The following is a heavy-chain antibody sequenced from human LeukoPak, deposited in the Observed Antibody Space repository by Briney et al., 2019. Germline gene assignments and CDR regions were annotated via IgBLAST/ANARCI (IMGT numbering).Heavy chain of an antibody. Sequence: SQTLSLTCTVSGGSISSGGYYWSWIRQHPGKGLEWIGYIYYSGSTYYNPSLKSRVTISVDTSKNQFSLKLSSVTAADTAVYYCARVLRYDSSGYLNWFDPWGQGTLVTVSS. CDR3: ARVLRYDSSGYLNWFDP. V-gene: IGHV4-31*03. D-gene: IGHD3-22*01. CDR1: GGSISSGGYY. CDR2: IYYSGST. J-gene: IGHJ5*02.